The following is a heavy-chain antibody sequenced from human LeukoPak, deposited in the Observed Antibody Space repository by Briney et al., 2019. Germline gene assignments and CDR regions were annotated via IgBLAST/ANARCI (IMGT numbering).Heavy chain of an antibody. CDR3: AKDMGYTFGHAFDY. D-gene: IGHD5-18*01. Sequence: GGSLRLSCAASGFTFSSYSMHWVRQARGKGLEWVALTSYDGGNKYYADSVKGRFTISRDNSKNTLYLQMNSLRTEDTAMYYCAKDMGYTFGHAFDYWGQGTLVTVSS. CDR1: GFTFSSYS. CDR2: TSYDGGNK. V-gene: IGHV3-30-3*01. J-gene: IGHJ4*02.